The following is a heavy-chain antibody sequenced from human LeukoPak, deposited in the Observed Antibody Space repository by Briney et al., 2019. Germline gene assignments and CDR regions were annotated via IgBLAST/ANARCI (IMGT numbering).Heavy chain of an antibody. Sequence: GGSLRLSCAASGFTFSSYAMSWVRQAPGKGLQWVSGIDTKGTRTYYADSVKGRFTISRDNSKNTLFLQMNSLRAEDTAVYYCVKEVVATIPPLWGQGTLVTVSS. D-gene: IGHD5-12*01. CDR1: GFTFSSYA. J-gene: IGHJ4*02. CDR2: IDTKGTRT. V-gene: IGHV3-23*01. CDR3: VKEVVATIPPL.